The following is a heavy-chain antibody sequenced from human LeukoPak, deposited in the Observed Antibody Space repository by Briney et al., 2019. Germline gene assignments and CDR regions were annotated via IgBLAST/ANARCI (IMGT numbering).Heavy chain of an antibody. CDR2: INPNSGGT. D-gene: IGHD2-15*01. J-gene: IGHJ2*01. V-gene: IGHV1-2*02. CDR3: ARDRTLYCSGGSCYGYWYFDL. Sequence: ASVKVSCKASGYTFTGYYMHWVRQAPGQGLEWMGWINPNSGGTNYAQKFQGRVTMTRDTSISTAYMELSRLRSDDTAVYYCARDRTLYCSGGSCYGYWYFDLWGRGTLVTVSS. CDR1: GYTFTGYY.